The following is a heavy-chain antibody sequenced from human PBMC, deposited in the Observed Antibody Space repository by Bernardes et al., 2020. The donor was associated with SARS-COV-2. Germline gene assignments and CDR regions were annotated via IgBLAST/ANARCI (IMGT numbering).Heavy chain of an antibody. V-gene: IGHV1-46*01. CDR1: GYIFTRFY. D-gene: IGHD2-8*01. J-gene: IGHJ4*02. CDR3: ARGTSSRALDY. Sequence: ASVKVSCMPSGYIFTRFYIHWVRQAPGQGLEWMGILNPSDGGTNYAQTFQGRVTMTRDTATSEVYMELSSLRSEDTAVYYCARGTSSRALDYWGQGTLVTVSS. CDR2: LNPSDGGT.